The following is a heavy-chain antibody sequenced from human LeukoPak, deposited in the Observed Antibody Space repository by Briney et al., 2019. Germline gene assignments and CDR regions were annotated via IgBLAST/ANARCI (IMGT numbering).Heavy chain of an antibody. V-gene: IGHV3-21*01. D-gene: IGHD6-19*01. J-gene: IGHJ2*01. CDR2: ISSSSSYI. CDR1: GFTFSSYS. Sequence: GGSLRLSCAASGFTFSSYSMNWVRQAPGKGLEWVSSISSSSSYIYYADSVKGRFTISRDNAKNSLYLQTNSLRAEDTAVYYCARDGGGWYRYFDLWGRGTLVTVSS. CDR3: ARDGGGWYRYFDL.